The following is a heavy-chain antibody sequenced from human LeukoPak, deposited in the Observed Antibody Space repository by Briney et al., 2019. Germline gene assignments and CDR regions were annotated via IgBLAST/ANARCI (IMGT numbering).Heavy chain of an antibody. D-gene: IGHD6-13*01. V-gene: IGHV4-59*01. CDR3: ARGGIAPI. CDR2: IYYSGST. CDR1: GGSISSYY. J-gene: IGHJ3*02. Sequence: PSETLSLTCTVSGGSISSYYWSWIRQPPGKGLEWIGYIYYSGSTNYNPSLKSRVTISVDTSKNQFSLKLSSVTAADTAVYYCARGGIAPIWGQGTMVTVSS.